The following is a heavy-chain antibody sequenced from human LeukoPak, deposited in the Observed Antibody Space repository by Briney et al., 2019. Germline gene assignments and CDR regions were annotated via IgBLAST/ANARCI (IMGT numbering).Heavy chain of an antibody. CDR3: ARWHLDGYSPYDAFDI. V-gene: IGHV4-59*08. Sequence: SETLSLTCTVSGGSISSYYWSWIRQPPGKGLEWIGYIYYSGSTNYNPSLKSRVTISVDTSKNQFSLKLSSVTAADTAVYYCARWHLDGYSPYDAFDIWGQGTMVSVSS. CDR2: IYYSGST. J-gene: IGHJ3*02. CDR1: GGSISSYY. D-gene: IGHD5-24*01.